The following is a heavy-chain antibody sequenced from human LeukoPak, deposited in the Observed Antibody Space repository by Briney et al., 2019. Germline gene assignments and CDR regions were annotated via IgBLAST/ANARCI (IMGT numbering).Heavy chain of an antibody. CDR3: ARDRSYVWGSYRYTVDYFDY. CDR2: INHSGST. D-gene: IGHD3-16*02. Sequence: PSETLSRTGAGYGGSFSGYYWSWIRQPPGKGLEWIGEINHSGSTNYNPSLKSRVTISVDTSKNQFSLMLSSVTAADTAVYYCARDRSYVWGSYRYTVDYFDYWGQGTLVTVSS. V-gene: IGHV4-34*01. J-gene: IGHJ4*02. CDR1: GGSFSGYY.